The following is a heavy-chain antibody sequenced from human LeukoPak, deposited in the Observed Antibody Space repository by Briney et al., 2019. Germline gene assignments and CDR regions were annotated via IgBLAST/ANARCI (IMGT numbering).Heavy chain of an antibody. D-gene: IGHD3/OR15-3a*01. Sequence: PSETLSLTCTFSGGSISSYYWGWIRQPPGKGLEWIGSIYYSGSTYYNPSLKSRVTISVDTSKNQFSLKLSSVTAADTAVYYCARESDDFGLYYFDYWGQGTLVTVSS. J-gene: IGHJ4*02. V-gene: IGHV4-39*07. CDR3: ARESDDFGLYYFDY. CDR2: IYYSGST. CDR1: GGSISSYY.